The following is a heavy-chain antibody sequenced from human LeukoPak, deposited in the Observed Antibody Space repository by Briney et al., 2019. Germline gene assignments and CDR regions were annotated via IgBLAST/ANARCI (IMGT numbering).Heavy chain of an antibody. CDR1: GFTFSSYA. CDR3: AKGSYGYARGVIWFDP. J-gene: IGHJ5*02. CDR2: ISGSGGST. V-gene: IGHV3-23*01. D-gene: IGHD5-18*01. Sequence: GGSLRLSCAASGFTFSSYAMSWVRQAPGKGLEWVSAISGSGGSTYYADSVKGRFTISRDNSKSTLYLQMNSLRAEDTAVYYCAKGSYGYARGVIWFDPWGQGTLVTVSS.